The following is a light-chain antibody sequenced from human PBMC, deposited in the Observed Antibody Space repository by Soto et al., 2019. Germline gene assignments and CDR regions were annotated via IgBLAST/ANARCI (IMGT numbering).Light chain of an antibody. Sequence: EIVLTLSPATLSVSPGERAPPSCTASQSVSSNLAWYQQKPGQAPRLLIYGASTRATGIPARFSGSGSGTEFTLTISSLQSEDFAVYYCQQYNNWPRTFGQGTKV. CDR1: QSVSSN. J-gene: IGKJ1*01. V-gene: IGKV3D-15*01. CDR2: GAS. CDR3: QQYNNWPRT.